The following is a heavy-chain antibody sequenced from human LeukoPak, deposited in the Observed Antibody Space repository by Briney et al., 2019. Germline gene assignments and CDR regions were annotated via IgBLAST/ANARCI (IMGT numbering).Heavy chain of an antibody. J-gene: IGHJ4*02. V-gene: IGHV3-11*01. CDR2: ISSSGSTI. CDR3: AGERPPYYFDY. CDR1: GFTFSDYY. Sequence: GESLRLSCAASGFTFSDYYMSWIRQAPGKGLEWVSYISSSGSTIYYADSVKGRFTISRDNTKNSLYLQMNSLRAEDTAVYYCAGERPPYYFDYWGQGTLVTVSS.